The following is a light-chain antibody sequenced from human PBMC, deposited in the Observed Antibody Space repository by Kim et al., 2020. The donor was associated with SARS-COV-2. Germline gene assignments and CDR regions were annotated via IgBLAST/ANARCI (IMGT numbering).Light chain of an antibody. J-gene: IGKJ4*01. Sequence: AAVGDTVTINCRASQGISSNLALYQQRPGKAPSLLIYSAFTLHSGVPSRFSGSGSGTDFTLTITSLQPEDFATYHCQQHHSFPLTFGGGTKVDIK. CDR1: QGISSN. V-gene: IGKV1-9*01. CDR2: SAF. CDR3: QQHHSFPLT.